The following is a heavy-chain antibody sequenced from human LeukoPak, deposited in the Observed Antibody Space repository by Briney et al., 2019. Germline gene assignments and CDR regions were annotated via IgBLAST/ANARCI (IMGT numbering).Heavy chain of an antibody. V-gene: IGHV4-59*01. J-gene: IGHJ4*02. CDR2: IYYSGST. Sequence: SETLSLTCTVPGGSISSYYWSWIRQPPGKGLEWIGYIYYSGSTNYNPSLKSRVTISVDTSKNQFSLKLSSVTAADTAVYYCARYSCSSTSCYSGLLDYWGQGTLVTVSS. CDR1: GGSISSYY. D-gene: IGHD2-2*01. CDR3: ARYSCSSTSCYSGLLDY.